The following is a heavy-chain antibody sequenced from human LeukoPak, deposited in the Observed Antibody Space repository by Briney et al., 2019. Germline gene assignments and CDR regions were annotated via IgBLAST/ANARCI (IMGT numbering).Heavy chain of an antibody. Sequence: GGSLRLSCAASGFMFSNSDMGWVRQAPGRGLEWVSAISRTGFSTFYADSVKGRFTISRDNSQNSLYLQMNSLRAEDTAIYYCARSDYYDGTVYYYVFGSWGQGTLVTLSS. CDR1: GFMFSNSD. CDR3: ARSDYYDGTVYYYVFGS. J-gene: IGHJ5*01. D-gene: IGHD3-22*01. V-gene: IGHV3-23*01. CDR2: ISRTGFST.